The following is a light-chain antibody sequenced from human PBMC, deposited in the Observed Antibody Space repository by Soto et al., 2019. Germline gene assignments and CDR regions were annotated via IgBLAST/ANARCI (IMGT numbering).Light chain of an antibody. V-gene: IGLV2-11*01. CDR1: SSDVGRYNL. CDR3: SSYAGTYTV. J-gene: IGLJ3*02. Sequence: QSALTQPRSVSGSPGQSVTISCTGTSSDVGRYNLVSRYQQHPGKAPRLMIYDVTKRPSGVPDRFSGSKSGNTASLTISGLPAEDEADYYCSSYAGTYTVFGGGTKVTVL. CDR2: DVT.